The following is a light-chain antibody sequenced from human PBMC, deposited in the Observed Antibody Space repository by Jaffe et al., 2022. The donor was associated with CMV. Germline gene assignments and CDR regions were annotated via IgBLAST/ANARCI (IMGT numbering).Light chain of an antibody. CDR3: QQLNSYPLIT. J-gene: IGKJ5*01. V-gene: IGKV1-9*01. Sequence: DIQLTQSPSFLSASLGDRVTITCRASQGISNYLAWYQQKPGKAPKLLIYAASTLQSGVPPRFSGSGSGTEFTLTISSLQPEDFATYYCQQLNSYPLITFGQGTRLEIK. CDR1: QGISNY. CDR2: AAS.